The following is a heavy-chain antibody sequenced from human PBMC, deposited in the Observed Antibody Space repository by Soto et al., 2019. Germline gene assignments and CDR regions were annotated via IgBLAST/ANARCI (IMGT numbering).Heavy chain of an antibody. CDR3: XXXXXXXXXXXXXXXXYYYGMDV. CDR2: IIPIFGTA. CDR1: GGTFSSYA. V-gene: IGHV1-69*01. Sequence: QVQLVQSGAEVKKPGSSVKVSCKASGGTFSSYAISWVRQAXXXXXXXXXGIIPIFGTANYAQKFQGRVTITADESTSTAYMEXXSLXXXXXXXXXXXXXXXXXXXXXXXXXXYYYGMDVWGQGTTVTVSS. J-gene: IGHJ6*02.